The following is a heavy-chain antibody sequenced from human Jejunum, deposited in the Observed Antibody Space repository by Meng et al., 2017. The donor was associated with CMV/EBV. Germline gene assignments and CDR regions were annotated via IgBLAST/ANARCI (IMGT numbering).Heavy chain of an antibody. J-gene: IGHJ3*01. Sequence: GFTFSSSWMHWVRQAPGKGLVWVSHINSDGSDTKYADSVKGRFTISRDTSENTLYLQMNSLRVDDTALYYCAKGVTSGSPYRAFDLLGQGTKVTVSS. CDR3: AKGVTSGSPYRAFDL. V-gene: IGHV3-74*03. CDR1: GFTFSSSW. CDR2: INSDGSDT. D-gene: IGHD3-22*01.